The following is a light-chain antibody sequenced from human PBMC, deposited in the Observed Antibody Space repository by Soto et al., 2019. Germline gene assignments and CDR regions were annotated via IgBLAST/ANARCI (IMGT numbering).Light chain of an antibody. Sequence: AIEMTQSPSSLSASVGDRVTITCRASQVIRNDLTWYQQKPGKAPKLLIYAASSLRSGVPSRFSGSGSGTDFPLTISSLQPEDFAYYYCLPDYTYPLTFGQGTKVEVK. CDR1: QVIRND. CDR2: AAS. V-gene: IGKV1-6*01. J-gene: IGKJ1*01. CDR3: LPDYTYPLT.